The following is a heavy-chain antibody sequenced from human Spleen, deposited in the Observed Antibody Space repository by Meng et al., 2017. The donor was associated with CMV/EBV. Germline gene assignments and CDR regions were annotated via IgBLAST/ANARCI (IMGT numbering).Heavy chain of an antibody. CDR3: ARRNPINVVVPAAIRGPGGMDV. CDR1: GFTFSSYS. Sequence: GESLKISCAASGFTFSSYSMNWVRQAPGKGLEWVSSISSSSSTIYYADSVKGRFTISRDNAKNSLYLQMNSLRAEDTAVYYCARRNPINVVVPAAIRGPGGMDVWGQGTTVTVSS. D-gene: IGHD2-2*02. V-gene: IGHV3-21*06. J-gene: IGHJ6*02. CDR2: ISSSSSTI.